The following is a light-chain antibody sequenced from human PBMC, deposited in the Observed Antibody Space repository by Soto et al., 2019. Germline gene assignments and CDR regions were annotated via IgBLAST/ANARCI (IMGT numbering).Light chain of an antibody. V-gene: IGKV3-20*01. Sequence: IVLTQSPGTLSLSPGERATLSCRASQNVGSRYLAWYQQKPGQAPRLLTYGTSNRATGIPDRFSGSGSGTDFSLTISSLEPVDLAVYYCQQYGSSPRTFGQGTKVEIK. CDR2: GTS. J-gene: IGKJ1*01. CDR1: QNVGSRY. CDR3: QQYGSSPRT.